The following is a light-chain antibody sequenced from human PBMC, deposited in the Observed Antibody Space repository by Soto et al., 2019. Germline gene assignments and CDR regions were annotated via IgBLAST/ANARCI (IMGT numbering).Light chain of an antibody. V-gene: IGKV1-27*01. Sequence: DIQMTQSPSSLSASVGDRITITCRASQDISNHLAWYQQKPGKVPKLLIYAAFTLQSGVPSRFSGSGSGTDFTLTISSLQPEDVATYYCQKYNFAPYTFGQGTKLEIK. J-gene: IGKJ2*01. CDR2: AAF. CDR3: QKYNFAPYT. CDR1: QDISNH.